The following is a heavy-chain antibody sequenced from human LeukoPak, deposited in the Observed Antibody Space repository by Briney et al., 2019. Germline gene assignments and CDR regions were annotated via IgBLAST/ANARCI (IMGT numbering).Heavy chain of an antibody. CDR3: ARESYSSGYYYDY. Sequence: GGSLRLSCAASGFIFSDYYMSWIRQAPGKGLEWVSYISSSGSSIYYADSVKGRFTISRDNAKNSLYLQMNSLRAEDTAVYYCARESYSSGYYYDYWGQGTLVTVSS. CDR1: GFIFSDYY. J-gene: IGHJ4*02. CDR2: ISSSGSSI. D-gene: IGHD3-22*01. V-gene: IGHV3-11*04.